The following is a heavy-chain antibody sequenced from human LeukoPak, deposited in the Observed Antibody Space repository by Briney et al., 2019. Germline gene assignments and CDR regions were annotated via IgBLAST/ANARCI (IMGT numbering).Heavy chain of an antibody. D-gene: IGHD2-2*01. Sequence: GGSLRLSCAASGFAFRRHNMHWARQAPGKGLEWVSLIEDNGRDKYYADSVRGRLTISRDNSKNTLYLQINSLRAEDTAVYYCVKDSRTYSFDYWGQGTQVTVSS. J-gene: IGHJ4*02. V-gene: IGHV3-30*02. CDR2: IEDNGRDK. CDR3: VKDSRTYSFDY. CDR1: GFAFRRHN.